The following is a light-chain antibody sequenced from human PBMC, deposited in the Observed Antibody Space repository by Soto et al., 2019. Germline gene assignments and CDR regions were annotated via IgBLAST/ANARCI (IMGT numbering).Light chain of an antibody. Sequence: QSVLTQSPSASATPGQRVTISCSGGRSNIGTYTVNWYQQLPGTAPTLLIFRNHKRPSGVPDRFSGSKSGTSASLAISGPQSEDEADYYCAACDDSLRAVVFGGGTKLTVL. V-gene: IGLV1-44*01. CDR1: RSNIGTYT. J-gene: IGLJ2*01. CDR3: AACDDSLRAVV. CDR2: RNH.